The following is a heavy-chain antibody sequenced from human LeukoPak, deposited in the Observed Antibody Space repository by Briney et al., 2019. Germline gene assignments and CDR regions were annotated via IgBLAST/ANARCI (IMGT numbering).Heavy chain of an antibody. D-gene: IGHD2-8*01. J-gene: IGHJ5*02. Sequence: KPSETLSLTCSVSGDSISSSSYYWGWIRQPPGKGLKWIGSIYYSVSTYYNPSLKSRVTLSVDTSRNQFSLKLTSVTAADTAVYYCARHQYANNWFDPWGQGTLVTVSS. V-gene: IGHV4-39*01. CDR1: GDSISSSSYY. CDR2: IYYSVST. CDR3: ARHQYANNWFDP.